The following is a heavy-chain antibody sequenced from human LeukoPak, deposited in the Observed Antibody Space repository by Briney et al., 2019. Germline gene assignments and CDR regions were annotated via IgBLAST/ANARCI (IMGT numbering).Heavy chain of an antibody. CDR1: GGSISSSSHY. CDR2: IYYSGST. V-gene: IGHV4-39*07. J-gene: IGHJ4*02. D-gene: IGHD3-16*01. CDR3: ARAKYDYVED. Sequence: SETLSLTCTVSGGSISSSSHYWGWIRQPPGKGLEWIGSIYYSGSTYYNPSLKSRVTISVDTSKNQFSLKLSSVTAADTAVYYCARAKYDYVEDWGQGTLVTVSS.